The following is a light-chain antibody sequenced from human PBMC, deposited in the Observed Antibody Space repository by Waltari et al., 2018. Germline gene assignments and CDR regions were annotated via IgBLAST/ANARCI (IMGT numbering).Light chain of an antibody. CDR3: RSSIASDTLEV. CDR2: DVS. CDR1: SSDIGAYNY. V-gene: IGLV2-14*03. Sequence: QSALTQPASVSGSPGQSITIPCTGTSSDIGAYNYQSWYQQHPGKAPTLIIFDVSDRASGVSGRFSGSNSGNTASLTISGLLADDEGTYYYRSSIASDTLEVFGGGTSLTVL. J-gene: IGLJ2*01.